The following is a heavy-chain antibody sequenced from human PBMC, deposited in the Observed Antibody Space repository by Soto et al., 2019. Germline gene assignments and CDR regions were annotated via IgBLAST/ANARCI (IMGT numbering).Heavy chain of an antibody. J-gene: IGHJ4*02. CDR2: ISYAGRKT. D-gene: IGHD2-2*01. V-gene: IGHV3-30*03. CDR3: ATWPYCSSTRCPVGANDDVWSGYYETSDY. Sequence: QVQLVESGGGVVQPGRSLRLSCVASGFTFRSYGMHWVRQAPGKGLEWVAVISYAGRKTYHADSVKGRFTISRDNSKNTLYMQMNSLRAEDTAVYYCATWPYCSSTRCPVGANDDVWSGYYETSDYWGQGTLVTVSS. CDR1: GFTFRSYG.